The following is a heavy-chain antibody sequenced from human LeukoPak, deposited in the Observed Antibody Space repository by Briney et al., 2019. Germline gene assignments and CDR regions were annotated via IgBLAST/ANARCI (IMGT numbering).Heavy chain of an antibody. CDR2: IYYSGST. V-gene: IGHV4-59*08. D-gene: IGHD4-23*01. CDR3: ARVSLNSYGGVFYFDY. Sequence: PSETLSLTCTVSGGSISSYYWSWIRQPPGKGLEWIGYIYYSGSTNYNPSLKSRVTISVDTSKNQFSLKLSSVTAADTAVYCCARVSLNSYGGVFYFDYWGQGTLVTVSS. J-gene: IGHJ4*02. CDR1: GGSISSYY.